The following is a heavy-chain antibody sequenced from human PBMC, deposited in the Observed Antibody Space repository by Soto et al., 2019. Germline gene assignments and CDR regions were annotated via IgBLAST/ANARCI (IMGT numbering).Heavy chain of an antibody. Sequence: QLQLQESGPGLVKPSETLSLTCTVSGGSISSSSYYWGWIRQPPGKGLEWIGSIYYSGSTYYNPSLKSRVTISVDTSKNQFSLKLSSVTAADTAVYYCARHLVPRLQLVRGGAFDIWGQGTMVTVSS. CDR2: IYYSGST. J-gene: IGHJ3*02. CDR3: ARHLVPRLQLVRGGAFDI. CDR1: GGSISSSSYY. V-gene: IGHV4-39*01. D-gene: IGHD6-13*01.